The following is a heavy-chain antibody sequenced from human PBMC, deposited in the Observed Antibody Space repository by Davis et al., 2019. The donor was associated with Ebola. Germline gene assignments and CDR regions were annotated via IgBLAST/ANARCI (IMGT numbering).Heavy chain of an antibody. V-gene: IGHV1-2*04. D-gene: IGHD2-15*01. CDR3: ARVRGDCSGGSCYFDY. CDR1: GYTFTGYY. CDR2: INPNSGGT. Sequence: ASVKVSCKASGYTFTGYYMHWVRQAPGQGLEWMGWINPNSGGTNYAQKFQGWVTMTRDTSISTAYMELSRLRSDDTAVYYCARVRGDCSGGSCYFDYWGQGTLVTVSS. J-gene: IGHJ4*02.